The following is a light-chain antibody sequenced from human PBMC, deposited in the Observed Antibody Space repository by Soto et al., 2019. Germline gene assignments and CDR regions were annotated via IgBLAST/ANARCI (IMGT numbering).Light chain of an antibody. J-gene: IGLJ2*01. CDR1: SSDVGGYNC. CDR3: SSYAGSNIPVV. CDR2: EVS. V-gene: IGLV2-8*01. Sequence: QLVLTQPPSASGSPGQSVTISCTGTSSDVGGYNCVSWYQQHPGKAPKLMIYEVSKRPSGVPDRFSGSKSGNTASLTVSGLQDEDAADYYCSSYAGSNIPVVFGGGTKLTVL.